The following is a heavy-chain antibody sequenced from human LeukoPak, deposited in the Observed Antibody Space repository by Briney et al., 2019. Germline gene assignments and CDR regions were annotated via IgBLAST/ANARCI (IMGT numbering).Heavy chain of an antibody. CDR3: ARGIAAAGTSAFDV. CDR2: IYHSGST. J-gene: IGHJ3*01. D-gene: IGHD6-13*01. V-gene: IGHV4-30-2*01. CDR1: GDSISSGGYS. Sequence: SETLSLTCAVSGDSISSGGYSWSWIRQPPGKGLEWIGYIYHSGSTYYNPSLTSRVTISVDRSKNQFSLKPSSVTAADTAVYYCARGIAAAGTSAFDVWGQGTMVTVSS.